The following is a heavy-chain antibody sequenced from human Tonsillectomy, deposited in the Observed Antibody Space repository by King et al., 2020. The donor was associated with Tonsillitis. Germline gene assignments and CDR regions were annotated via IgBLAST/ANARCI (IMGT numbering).Heavy chain of an antibody. CDR3: ARSPGIAESDY. V-gene: IGHV4-61*01. Sequence: QLQESGPGLVKPSETLSLTCTVSGGSVSSGSYYWSWIRQPPGKGLEWIGYIYYSGRTNYNPSLKSRVTISVDASKNQFSLKRSSVTAADTAVYYCARSPGIAESDYWGQGTLVTVSS. J-gene: IGHJ4*02. CDR1: GGSVSSGSYY. D-gene: IGHD6-13*01. CDR2: IYYSGRT.